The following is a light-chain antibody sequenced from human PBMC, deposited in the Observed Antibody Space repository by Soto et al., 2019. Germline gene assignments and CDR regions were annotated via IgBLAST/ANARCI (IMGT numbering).Light chain of an antibody. V-gene: IGKV1-5*01. CDR3: QQYNAYYS. CDR1: QSISSY. J-gene: IGKJ2*03. CDR2: DAS. Sequence: QMTQSPSSLSATIGDRVTITCRASQSISSYLNWYQQKPGKAPVLLIYDASTLQGGVQSRFSGTGSGTEFPLTIRSLQPEDFATYYCQQYNAYYSFGQGTKVDIK.